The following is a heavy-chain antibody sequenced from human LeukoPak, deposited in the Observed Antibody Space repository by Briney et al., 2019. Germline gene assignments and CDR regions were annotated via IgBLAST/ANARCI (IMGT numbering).Heavy chain of an antibody. J-gene: IGHJ6*02. V-gene: IGHV3-23*01. CDR3: ARTSPYGVYYYYYGMDV. D-gene: IGHD2-2*01. Sequence: GGSLRPSCAASGLTFSSYAMSWVRQAPGKGLEWVSAISGSGGSTYYADSVKGRFTISRHNSKNTLYLQMNSLRAEDTAVYYCARTSPYGVYYYYYGMDVWGQGTTVTVSS. CDR2: ISGSGGST. CDR1: GLTFSSYA.